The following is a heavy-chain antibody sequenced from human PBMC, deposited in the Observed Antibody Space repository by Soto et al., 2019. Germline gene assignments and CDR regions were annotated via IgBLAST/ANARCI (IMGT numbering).Heavy chain of an antibody. Sequence: GGSLRLSCISSGFTFNTYGMFWARQAPGTGLEWVAGIWYDGSYRYYVDSVKGRFTVSRDNSKNTVYLEMNNLRAEDTAMYYCARLLSGGLIRGGWFDTWGQGTLVTVSS. D-gene: IGHD2-2*01. CDR2: IWYDGSYR. J-gene: IGHJ5*02. CDR3: ARLLSGGLIRGGWFDT. CDR1: GFTFNTYG. V-gene: IGHV3-33*01.